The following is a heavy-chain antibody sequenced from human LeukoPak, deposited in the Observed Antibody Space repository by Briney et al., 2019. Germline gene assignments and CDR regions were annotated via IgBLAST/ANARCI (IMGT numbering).Heavy chain of an antibody. V-gene: IGHV3-20*04. CDR3: ARDKGAMAGTALHSY. J-gene: IGHJ4*02. CDR1: GFTFDDYG. Sequence: GGSLRLSCAASGFTFDDYGMSWVRQAPGKGLEWVSGINWNGGSTGYADSVKGRFTISRDNAKNSLYLQMNSLRAEDTALYYCARDKGAMAGTALHSYWGQGTLVTVSS. D-gene: IGHD6-19*01. CDR2: INWNGGST.